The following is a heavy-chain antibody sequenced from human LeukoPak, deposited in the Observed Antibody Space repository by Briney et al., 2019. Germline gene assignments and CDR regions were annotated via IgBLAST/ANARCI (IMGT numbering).Heavy chain of an antibody. CDR3: ARGLESYSWNYYFDY. D-gene: IGHD1-7*01. CDR2: IHHSGST. J-gene: IGHJ4*02. V-gene: IGHV4-38-2*01. CDR1: GYSMSSGFY. Sequence: SETLSLNCAVSGYSMSSGFYWGWIRQPPGKGREWIGTIHHSGSTYYNLSLKSRLTISVDTSKNQFSLKLSSVTAADTAVYYCARGLESYSWNYYFDYWSQGTLVTVSS.